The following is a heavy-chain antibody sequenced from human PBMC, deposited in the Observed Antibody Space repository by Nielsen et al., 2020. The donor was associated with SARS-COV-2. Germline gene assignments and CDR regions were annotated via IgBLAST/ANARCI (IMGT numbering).Heavy chain of an antibody. D-gene: IGHD2-2*01. J-gene: IGHJ3*02. CDR1: GGSISISNW. V-gene: IGHV4-4*02. CDR3: ARVRVPAAYGAIDI. CDR2: IYYLGTT. Sequence: SETLSLTCAVSGGSISISNWWSWVRQPPGKGLEWIGEIYYLGTTNYNPSLEGRVTISRDNAKNQFSLHLTSVTAADTAVYYCARVRVPAAYGAIDIWGQGTMVSVSS.